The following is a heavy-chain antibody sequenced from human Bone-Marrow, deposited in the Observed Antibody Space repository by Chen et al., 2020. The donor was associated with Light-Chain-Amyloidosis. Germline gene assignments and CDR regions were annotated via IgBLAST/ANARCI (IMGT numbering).Heavy chain of an antibody. CDR3: ARSSYYYDISGYYDQDY. D-gene: IGHD3-22*01. J-gene: IGHJ4*02. V-gene: IGHV1-69*01. CDR1: GGTFSSYA. CDR2: IIPIFGTA. Sequence: QVQLVQSGAEVKMPGSSVKVSCKSSGGTFSSYAISWVRQAPGQGLEWMGGIIPIFGTANYAQKFQGRVTITADESTSTAYMELSSLRSEDTAVYYCARSSYYYDISGYYDQDYWGQGTLVTVSS.